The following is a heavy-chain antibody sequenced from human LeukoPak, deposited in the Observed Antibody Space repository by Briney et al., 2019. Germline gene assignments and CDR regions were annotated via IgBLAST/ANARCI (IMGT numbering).Heavy chain of an antibody. J-gene: IGHJ6*02. V-gene: IGHV4-59*01. CDR3: ARVPGYCSGGSCPIYGYYYYYGMDV. Sequence: SETLSLTCTVSGGSISSYYWSWIRQPPGKGLEWIGYIYYSGSTNYNPSLKSRVTISVDTSKNQFSLKLSSVTAADTAVYYCARVPGYCSGGSCPIYGYYYYYGMDVWGQGALVTVSS. CDR2: IYYSGST. D-gene: IGHD2-15*01. CDR1: GGSISSYY.